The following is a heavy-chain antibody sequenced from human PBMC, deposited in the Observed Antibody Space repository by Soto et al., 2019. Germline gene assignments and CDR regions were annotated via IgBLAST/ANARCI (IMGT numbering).Heavy chain of an antibody. V-gene: IGHV3-21*01. D-gene: IGHD1-26*01. CDR1: GFTFSSYS. CDR3: ARDLGRLMGATPGY. Sequence: EVQLVESGGGLVKPGGSLRLSCAASGFTFSSYSMNWVGQAPGKGLEWVSSISYSSSYIYYADSVKGRFTISRDNAKNSLYLQMNSLRAEDTAVYYCARDLGRLMGATPGYWGQGTLVTVSS. J-gene: IGHJ4*02. CDR2: ISYSSSYI.